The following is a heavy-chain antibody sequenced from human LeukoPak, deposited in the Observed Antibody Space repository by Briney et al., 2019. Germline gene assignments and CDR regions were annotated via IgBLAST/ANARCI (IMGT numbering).Heavy chain of an antibody. D-gene: IGHD3-10*01. CDR3: ARVRGYGSESFDY. J-gene: IGHJ4*02. CDR2: ISTSGSII. CDR1: GFIFSSYE. V-gene: IGHV3-48*03. Sequence: PGGSLRLSCAASGFIFSSYEMIWVRQAPGKGLEWVSYISTSGSIIHYADAVKGRFTTSRDNAKNSLHLQMNSLRAEDTAIYYCARVRGYGSESFDYWGQGTLVTVSS.